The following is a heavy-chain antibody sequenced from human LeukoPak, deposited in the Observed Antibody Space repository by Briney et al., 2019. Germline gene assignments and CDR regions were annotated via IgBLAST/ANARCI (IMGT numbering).Heavy chain of an antibody. J-gene: IGHJ3*02. CDR1: GFTFSSYS. CDR2: ISSSSSTI. V-gene: IGHV3-48*04. CDR3: ATTVAGTRNGFDI. D-gene: IGHD6-19*01. Sequence: GGSLRLSCAASGFTFSSYSMNWVRQAPGKGLEWVSYISSSSSTIYYADSVKGRFTISRDNAKNSLYLQMNSLRAEDTAVYYCATTVAGTRNGFDIWGQGTMVTVSS.